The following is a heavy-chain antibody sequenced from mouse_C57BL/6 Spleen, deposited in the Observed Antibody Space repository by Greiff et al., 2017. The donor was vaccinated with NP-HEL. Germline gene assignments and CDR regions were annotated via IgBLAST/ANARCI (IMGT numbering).Heavy chain of an antibody. V-gene: IGHV6-3*01. CDR1: GFTFSNYW. D-gene: IGHD2-2*01. Sequence: EVKLMESGGGLVQPGGSMKLSCVASGFTFSNYWMNWVRQSPEKGLEWVAQIRLKSDNYATHYAESVKGRFTISRDDSKSSVYLQMNNLRAEDTGIYYCTQGYGYDGAYWGQGTLVTVSA. J-gene: IGHJ3*01. CDR2: IRLKSDNYAT. CDR3: TQGYGYDGAY.